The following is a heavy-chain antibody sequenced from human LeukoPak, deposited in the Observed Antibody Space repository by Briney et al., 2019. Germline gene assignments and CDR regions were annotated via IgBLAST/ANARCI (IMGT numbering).Heavy chain of an antibody. J-gene: IGHJ4*02. CDR2: IYSGGKT. D-gene: IGHD2-15*01. CDR3: ARRAGEYSHPYDY. Sequence: GGSLRLSCAASGFTFSNYWMHWVRQAPGKGLVWVSFIYSGGKTHSSDSVKGRFTISRDNSKNTLYLQMSSLRAEDTAIYYCARRAGEYSHPYDYWGQGTLVTVSS. CDR1: GFTFSNYW. V-gene: IGHV3-53*01.